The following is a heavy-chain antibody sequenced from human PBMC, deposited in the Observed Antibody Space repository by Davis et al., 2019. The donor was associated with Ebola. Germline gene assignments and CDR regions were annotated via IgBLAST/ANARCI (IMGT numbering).Heavy chain of an antibody. CDR1: GFTFSDNH. Sequence: GESLKISCAASGFTFSDNHMTWIRQAPGKGLEWVAYISYSGATIYYADSVKGRFTISRDNAKNSLHLQMSSLRVEDTAMYYCVSLLHWGQGARVTVSS. V-gene: IGHV3-11*01. J-gene: IGHJ4*02. CDR3: VSLLH. CDR2: ISYSGATI.